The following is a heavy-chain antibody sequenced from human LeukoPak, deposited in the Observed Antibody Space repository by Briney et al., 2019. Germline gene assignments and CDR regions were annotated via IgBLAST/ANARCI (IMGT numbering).Heavy chain of an antibody. V-gene: IGHV1-69*17. CDR1: GGTFSSYA. CDR3: AGYSSSSLLVDY. Sequence: GSSVKVSCKASGGTFSSYAISWVRQAPGQGLEWMGGIIPIFGIANYAQKFQGRVTITADKSTSTAYMELSSLRSEDTAVYYCAGYSSSSLLVDYWGQGTLVTVSS. D-gene: IGHD6-6*01. J-gene: IGHJ4*02. CDR2: IIPIFGIA.